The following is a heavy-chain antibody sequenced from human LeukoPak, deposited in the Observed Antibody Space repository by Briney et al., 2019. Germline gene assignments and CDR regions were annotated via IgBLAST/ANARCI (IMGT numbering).Heavy chain of an antibody. Sequence: ASVKVSCKASGYTFTSYGISWVRQAPGQGLEWMGWISAYNGNTNYAQKLQGRVTMTTDASTSTAYMELRSLRSDDTAVYYCARIETEDYGDYEGLSWPLGYWGQGTLVTVSS. CDR3: ARIETEDYGDYEGLSWPLGY. J-gene: IGHJ4*02. V-gene: IGHV1-18*01. D-gene: IGHD4-17*01. CDR1: GYTFTSYG. CDR2: ISAYNGNT.